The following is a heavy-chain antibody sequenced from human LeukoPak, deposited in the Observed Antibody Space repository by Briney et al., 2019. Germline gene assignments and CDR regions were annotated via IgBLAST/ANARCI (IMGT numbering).Heavy chain of an antibody. D-gene: IGHD1-26*01. J-gene: IGHJ4*01. CDR3: AKDAHSGSYFDY. Sequence: GGSLRLSCAASGFTFSSNAMCWVRQAPGMGLEWVSLISGTGGTTYYADSVKGRLTISGDNSKNTLYLQMNSLRVEDTAVYYCAKDAHSGSYFDYWGQGILVTVSS. V-gene: IGHV3-23*01. CDR1: GFTFSSNA. CDR2: ISGTGGTT.